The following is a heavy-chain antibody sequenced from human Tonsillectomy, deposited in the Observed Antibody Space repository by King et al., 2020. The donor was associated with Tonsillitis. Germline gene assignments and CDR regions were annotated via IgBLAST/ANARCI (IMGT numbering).Heavy chain of an antibody. D-gene: IGHD6-25*01. CDR1: GFTFRNYG. V-gene: IGHV3-33*05. CDR3: ARERLYSSGWGIDY. Sequence: VQPVESGGGVVQPGRSLRLSCAASGFTFRNYGMHWVRQAPGKGLDWVAVISYDGSRKNYADSVKGRFAISRDNSNSTVYLQVNSLRAEDTALYYCARERLYSSGWGIDYWGQGTPVTVSS. CDR2: ISYDGSRK. J-gene: IGHJ4*02.